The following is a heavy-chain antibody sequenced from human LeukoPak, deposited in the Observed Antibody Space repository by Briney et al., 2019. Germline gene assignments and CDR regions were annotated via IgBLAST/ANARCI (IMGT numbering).Heavy chain of an antibody. D-gene: IGHD3-10*01. CDR2: INTNTGNP. CDR1: GYTFTSYA. CDR3: ARARYYSRSGSPYMDV. Sequence: ASVKLSCKASGYTFTSYALNWVRQAPGQGLEWMGWINTNTGNPTSAQGFTGRFVFSLDTSVSTAYLQISSLKAEDTAVYYCARARYYSRSGSPYMDVWGKGTTVTVSS. V-gene: IGHV7-4-1*02. J-gene: IGHJ6*03.